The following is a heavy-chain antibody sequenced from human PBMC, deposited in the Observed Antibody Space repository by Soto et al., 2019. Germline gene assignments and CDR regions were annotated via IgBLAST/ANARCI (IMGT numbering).Heavy chain of an antibody. V-gene: IGHV3-21*01. D-gene: IGHD5-12*01. CDR3: AREKVEMATTPAFDI. CDR1: GFTFSSYS. Sequence: GGSLRLSCAASGFTFSSYSMNWVRQAPGKGLEWVSSISSSSSYIYYADSVKGRFTISRDNAKNSLYLQMNSLRAEDTAVYYCAREKVEMATTPAFDIWGQGTMVTVSS. J-gene: IGHJ3*02. CDR2: ISSSSSYI.